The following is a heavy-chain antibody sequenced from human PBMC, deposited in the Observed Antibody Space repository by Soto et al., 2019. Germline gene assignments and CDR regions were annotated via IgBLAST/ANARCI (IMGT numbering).Heavy chain of an antibody. Sequence: QVQLVQSGTEVKKPGASVKVSCKASGYIFTTHYMHWVRQAPGQGLEWMGIINPSGGRNSSAVKFQGRFTMTSDTSTNTAYMELTSLKSEDTAVYYCARAGENYCSGTLSPPLRYHFNSWGQGTLVTVSS. J-gene: IGHJ4*02. D-gene: IGHD3-10*01. CDR3: ARAGENYCSGTLSPPLRYHFNS. CDR1: GYIFTTHY. V-gene: IGHV1-46*01. CDR2: INPSGGRN.